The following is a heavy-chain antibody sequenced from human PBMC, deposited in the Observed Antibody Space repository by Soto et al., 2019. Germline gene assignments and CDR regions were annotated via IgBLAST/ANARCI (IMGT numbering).Heavy chain of an antibody. V-gene: IGHV4-34*01. CDR3: ARVVGATEHFDY. J-gene: IGHJ4*02. CDR2: INHSGST. Sequence: QVQLQQWGAGLLKPSETLSLTCAVYGGSFSGYYWSWIRQPPGKGLEWIGEINHSGSTNYNPSLKSRVTISVDTSKHQFSLKLSSVAAADTAVYYCARVVGATEHFDYWGQGTLVTVSS. D-gene: IGHD1-26*01. CDR1: GGSFSGYY.